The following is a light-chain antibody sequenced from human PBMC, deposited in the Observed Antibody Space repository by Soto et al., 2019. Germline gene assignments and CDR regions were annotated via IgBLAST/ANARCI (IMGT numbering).Light chain of an antibody. V-gene: IGLV1-47*01. CDR2: TNN. J-gene: IGLJ3*02. CDR1: SSNIGSAY. CDR3: AAWDDRRSGWV. Sequence: QSVLTQPPSASGTPGQRVTISCSGSSSNIGSAYVYWYQQLPGTAPKLLIYTNNQRPSGVPDRFAGSKSGTSASLAISGLRSEDESDYYCAAWDDRRSGWVFGGGTQLTVL.